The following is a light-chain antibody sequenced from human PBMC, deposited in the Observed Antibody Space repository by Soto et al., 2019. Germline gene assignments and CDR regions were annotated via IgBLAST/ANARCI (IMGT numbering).Light chain of an antibody. CDR2: GAS. J-gene: IGKJ4*01. Sequence: EIVLTQSPGTLSLSPGERATLSCRASQTVSSNFLAWYQQKSGQAPRLLIHGASARATGTPDRFSGSGSGTDFTLTINNLQPDDVATYYCQKYNNGGPLTFGGGTKVEIK. V-gene: IGKV3-20*01. CDR1: QTVSSNF. CDR3: QKYNNGGPLT.